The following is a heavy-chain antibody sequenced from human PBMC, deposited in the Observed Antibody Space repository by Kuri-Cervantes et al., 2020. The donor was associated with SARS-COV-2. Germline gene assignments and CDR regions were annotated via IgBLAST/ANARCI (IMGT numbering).Heavy chain of an antibody. Sequence: GGSLRLSCAASEFIFSTYAMSWVRQAPGKGLEWVSTISAAGGSAYYADSVKGRFTISRDNSNNTLYLQMNSLRAEDTAVYYCAKSYYGGTTGWFDPWGQGTLVTVSS. D-gene: IGHD4-23*01. CDR3: AKSYYGGTTGWFDP. V-gene: IGHV3-23*01. CDR1: EFIFSTYA. CDR2: ISAAGGSA. J-gene: IGHJ5*02.